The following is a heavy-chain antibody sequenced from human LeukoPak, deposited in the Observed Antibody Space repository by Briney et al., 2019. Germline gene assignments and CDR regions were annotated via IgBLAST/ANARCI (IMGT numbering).Heavy chain of an antibody. D-gene: IGHD3-10*01. V-gene: IGHV4-59*01. CDR2: IYYSGST. CDR3: SRYDSDTGDFDP. Sequence: SETLSLTCTVSGGSISSYYWSWIRQPPGKGLEWIGYIYYSGSTNYNPSLKSRATISVDTSKNQFSLKLSSVTAADTAFYYCSRYDSDTGDFDPWGQGTLVTISS. J-gene: IGHJ5*02. CDR1: GGSISSYY.